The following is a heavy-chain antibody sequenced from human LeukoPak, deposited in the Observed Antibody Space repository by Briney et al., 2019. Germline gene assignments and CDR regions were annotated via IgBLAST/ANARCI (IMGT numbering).Heavy chain of an antibody. J-gene: IGHJ4*02. CDR1: GFTFDDYG. Sequence: GGSLRLSCAASGFTFDDYGMNWVRQAPGKGLEWVSSISSSSSYIYYADSVKGRFTISRDNAKNSLYLQMNSLRAEDTAVYHCARWASNSHDYWGQGTLVTVSS. D-gene: IGHD5-18*01. CDR2: ISSSSSYI. V-gene: IGHV3-21*01. CDR3: ARWASNSHDY.